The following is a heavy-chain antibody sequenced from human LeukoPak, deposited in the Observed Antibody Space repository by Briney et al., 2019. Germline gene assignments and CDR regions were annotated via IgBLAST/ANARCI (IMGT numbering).Heavy chain of an antibody. CDR1: GGTFSSYA. CDR2: IIPIFGTA. CDR3: ARDYLGYCCGCCCYGPSS. J-gene: IGHJ5*02. D-gene: IGHD2-15*01. Sequence: SVKVSCKASGGTFSSYAISWVRQAPGQGLEWMGRIIPIFGTANYAQKFQGRVTIITDESTSTAYMELSSLRSEDTAVYYCARDYLGYCCGCCCYGPSSWGQGTLVTVSS. V-gene: IGHV1-69*05.